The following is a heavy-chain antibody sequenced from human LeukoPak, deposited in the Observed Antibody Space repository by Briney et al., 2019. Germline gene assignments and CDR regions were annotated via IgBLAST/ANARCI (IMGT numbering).Heavy chain of an antibody. CDR3: ARDREAAGQKLTDY. J-gene: IGHJ4*02. CDR2: ISVYNGNT. CDR1: GYIFSDYY. Sequence: AASVKVSCKASGYIFSDYYLHWVRQAPGQGLEWMGWISVYNGNTNYAQKLQGRVTMTTDTSTSTAYMELRSLRSDDTAIYYCARDREAAGQKLTDYWGQGTLVTVSS. D-gene: IGHD6-13*01. V-gene: IGHV1-18*04.